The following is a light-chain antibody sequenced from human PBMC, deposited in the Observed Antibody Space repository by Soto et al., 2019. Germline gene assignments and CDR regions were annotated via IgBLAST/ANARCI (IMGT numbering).Light chain of an antibody. Sequence: DIQMTQSPPSLSASVGDRVAITCRTSQSIDTYLNWYQQKPGKPPNLLIYKASSLQSGVPARFSGSGSGTDFTLTISSLEREDFATYYCQQSHSTRLTFGGGTKVDIK. CDR1: QSIDTY. CDR3: QQSHSTRLT. V-gene: IGKV1-39*01. J-gene: IGKJ4*01. CDR2: KAS.